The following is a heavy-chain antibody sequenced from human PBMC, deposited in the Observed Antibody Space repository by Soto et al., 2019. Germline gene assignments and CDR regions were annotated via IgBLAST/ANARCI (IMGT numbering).Heavy chain of an antibody. J-gene: IGHJ4*02. CDR2: IDPSDSYT. Sequence: PGESLKISCKGSGYSFTSYWISWVRQMPGKGLEWMGRIDPSDSYTNYSPSFQGHVTISADKSISTAYLQWSSLKASDTAMYYCARHSLRYDFWSGYYRDSKEGGRDYWGQGTLVTVSS. D-gene: IGHD3-3*01. CDR1: GYSFTSYW. V-gene: IGHV5-10-1*01. CDR3: ARHSLRYDFWSGYYRDSKEGGRDY.